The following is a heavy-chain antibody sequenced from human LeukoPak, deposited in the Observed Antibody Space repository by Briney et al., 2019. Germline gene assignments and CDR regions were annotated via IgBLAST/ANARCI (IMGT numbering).Heavy chain of an antibody. V-gene: IGHV4-38-2*02. D-gene: IGHD3-22*01. J-gene: IGHJ4*02. CDR1: GYSISSGYY. CDR3: ARDPTYYYDSSGYYGIYYFDY. CDR2: IYHSGST. Sequence: PSETLSLTCTVSGYSISSGYYWGWIRQPPGKGLEWIGSIYHSGSTYYNPSLKSRVTISVDTSKNQFSLKLSSVTAADTAVYYCARDPTYYYDSSGYYGIYYFDYWGQGTLVTVSS.